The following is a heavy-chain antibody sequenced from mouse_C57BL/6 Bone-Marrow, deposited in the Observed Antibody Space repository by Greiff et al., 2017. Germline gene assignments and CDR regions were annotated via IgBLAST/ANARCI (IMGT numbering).Heavy chain of an antibody. J-gene: IGHJ3*01. CDR2: IWSGGST. D-gene: IGHD2-12*01. Sequence: QVQLKESGPGLVQPSQSLSITCTVSGFSLTSYGVPWVRQSPGKGLEWMGVIWSGGSTDYNAAFISRLSISKDNAKSQVSLKMNSLQSDDTAIYYCARMGRYSWLAYWGQGTLVTVSA. CDR1: GFSLTSYG. V-gene: IGHV2-2*01. CDR3: ARMGRYSWLAY.